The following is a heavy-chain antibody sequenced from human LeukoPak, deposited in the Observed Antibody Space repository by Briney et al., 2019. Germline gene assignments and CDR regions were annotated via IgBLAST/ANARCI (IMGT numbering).Heavy chain of an antibody. CDR2: IYYSGST. Sequence: PSETLSLTCTVSGGSISSYYWSWIRQPPGMGLEWLGYIYYSGSTNYNPSLKSRVTISVDTSKNQFSLKLSSVTAADTAVYYCARVGMATRNFDYWGQGPLVTVSS. CDR1: GGSISSYY. V-gene: IGHV4-59*01. J-gene: IGHJ4*02. D-gene: IGHD5-24*01. CDR3: ARVGMATRNFDY.